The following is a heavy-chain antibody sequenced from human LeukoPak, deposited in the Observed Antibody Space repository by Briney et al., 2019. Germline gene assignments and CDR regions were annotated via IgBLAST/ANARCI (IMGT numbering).Heavy chain of an antibody. CDR3: ARDIRNDGAPFDY. CDR2: IIPIFGTA. CDR1: GGTFSSYA. J-gene: IGHJ4*02. V-gene: IGHV1-69*05. Sequence: SVKVSCKASGGTFSSYAISWVRQAPGQGLEWMGGIIPIFGTANYAQKFQGRVTMTRDMSTSTVYMELSSLRSEDTAVYYCARDIRNDGAPFDYWGQGTLVTVSS. D-gene: IGHD1-1*01.